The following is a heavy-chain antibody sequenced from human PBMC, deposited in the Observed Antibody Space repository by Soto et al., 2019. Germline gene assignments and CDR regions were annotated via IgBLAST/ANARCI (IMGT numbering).Heavy chain of an antibody. V-gene: IGHV4-39*01. CDR2: IYYSGST. D-gene: IGHD6-6*01. J-gene: IGHJ6*02. Sequence: PSETLSLTCTVSGGSISSSSYYWGWIRQPPGKGLEWIGSIYYSGSTYYNPSLKSRVTISVDTSKNQFSLKLSSVTAADTAVYYCATHSSSSKNFYYYGMDVWGQGTTVTVSS. CDR1: GGSISSSSYY. CDR3: ATHSSSSKNFYYYGMDV.